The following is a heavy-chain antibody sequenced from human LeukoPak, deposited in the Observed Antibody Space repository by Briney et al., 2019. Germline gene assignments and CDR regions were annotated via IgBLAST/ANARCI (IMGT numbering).Heavy chain of an antibody. CDR2: ISSSGTYM. D-gene: IGHD2-2*01. CDR1: GFTFSSHA. Sequence: PGRSLRLSCAASGFTFSSHAMHWARQAPGKGLERVSSISSSGTYMYYADSVKGRFTISRDNAKNSLYLQMNSLSAEDTAVYYCARDRADYCSSASCPQDYWGQGTLVTVSS. CDR3: ARDRADYCSSASCPQDY. V-gene: IGHV3-21*01. J-gene: IGHJ4*02.